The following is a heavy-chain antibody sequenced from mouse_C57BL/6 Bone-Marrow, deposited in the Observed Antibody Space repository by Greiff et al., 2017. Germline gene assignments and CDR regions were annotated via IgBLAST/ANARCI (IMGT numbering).Heavy chain of an antibody. CDR2: ISNLAYSI. J-gene: IGHJ4*01. D-gene: IGHD1-1*02. Sequence: EVQRVESGGGLVQPGGSLKLSCAASGFTFSDYGMAWVRQAPRKGPEWVAFISNLAYSIYYADTVTGRFTISRENAKNTLYLEMSSLRSEDTAMYYCARQGLWYAMDYWGQGTAVTVSS. V-gene: IGHV5-15*01. CDR3: ARQGLWYAMDY. CDR1: GFTFSDYG.